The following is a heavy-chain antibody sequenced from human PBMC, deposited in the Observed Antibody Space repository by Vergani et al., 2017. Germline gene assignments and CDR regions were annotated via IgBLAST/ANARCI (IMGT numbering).Heavy chain of an antibody. CDR2: LTGGVGST. CDR1: GFTFSTYA. J-gene: IGHJ4*02. CDR3: VKDAGSYENFFDS. Sequence: EVQLLESGGSLKQPGGSVRLSCAASGFTFSTYAMHWVCQAPGKGLEWVSALTGGVGSTYYADSFKGRFIISRDNSRDTLYLQMNSLRPEDTATYYCVKDAGSYENFFDSWGQGTLVTVSS. D-gene: IGHD1-26*01. V-gene: IGHV3-23*01.